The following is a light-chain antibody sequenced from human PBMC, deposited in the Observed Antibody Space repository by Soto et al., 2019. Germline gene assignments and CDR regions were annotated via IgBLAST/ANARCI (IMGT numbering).Light chain of an antibody. V-gene: IGLV2-8*01. Sequence: QSALTQHPSASGSPGQSVTISCTGTSSDVGGYNFVSWYQQHPGKAPKLLIYEVSKRPSGVPDRFSGSKSDNTASLTVSVLQAEDEADYYCSSFAGGNNLLFGGGTKVTVL. CDR1: SSDVGGYNF. CDR2: EVS. J-gene: IGLJ2*01. CDR3: SSFAGGNNLL.